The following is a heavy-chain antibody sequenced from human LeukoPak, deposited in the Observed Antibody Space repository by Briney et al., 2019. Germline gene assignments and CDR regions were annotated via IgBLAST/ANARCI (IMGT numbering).Heavy chain of an antibody. V-gene: IGHV3-30*18. CDR2: ISDDGAQR. D-gene: IGHD5-18*01. CDR1: GFTFSIYG. Sequence: GRSLRLSCAASGFTFSIYGMHWVRQAPGEGLEWVAVISDDGAQRYYADSVKGRFTISRDNSKNTLYLQMNSLRAEDTAVYYCAKDRQLWSYSYYNGMDVWGQGTTVTVSS. J-gene: IGHJ6*02. CDR3: AKDRQLWSYSYYNGMDV.